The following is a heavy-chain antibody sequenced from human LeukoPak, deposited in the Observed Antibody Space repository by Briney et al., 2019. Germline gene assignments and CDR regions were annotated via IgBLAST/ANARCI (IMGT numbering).Heavy chain of an antibody. CDR2: MYTRGTT. J-gene: IGHJ2*01. CDR1: GGSISSYY. CDR3: ARVPGYYDILTGYSPHWYFDL. Sequence: TPSETLSLTCTVPGGSISSYYWSWIRQSAGKGLEWIGRMYTRGTTSYNPSRKSRVTMSVDTSKNQFSLKLSSVTAADTAVYYCARVPGYYDILTGYSPHWYFDLWGRGTLVTVSS. D-gene: IGHD3-9*01. V-gene: IGHV4-4*07.